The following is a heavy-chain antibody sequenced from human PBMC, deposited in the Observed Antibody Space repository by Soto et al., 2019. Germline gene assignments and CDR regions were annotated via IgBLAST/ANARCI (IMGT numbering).Heavy chain of an antibody. CDR3: ATSVVYDIRAYYFDY. Sequence: ASVKVSCKVSGYTLSEISMHWVRQVPGKGLEWMGGFDPEDGKTIYAQRFQGRVTMTEDTSTDTAYMELSSLRSEDTAVYYCATSVVYDIRAYYFDYWGQGTLVTVSS. J-gene: IGHJ4*02. CDR1: GYTLSEIS. V-gene: IGHV1-24*01. D-gene: IGHD2-8*02. CDR2: FDPEDGKT.